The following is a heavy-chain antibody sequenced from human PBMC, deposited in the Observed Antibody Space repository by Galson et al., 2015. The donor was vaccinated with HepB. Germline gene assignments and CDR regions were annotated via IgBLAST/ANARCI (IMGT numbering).Heavy chain of an antibody. V-gene: IGHV3-30*18. CDR2: VSCDGSNK. J-gene: IGHJ4*02. CDR1: GFTFSSYG. Sequence: ALRLCCAACGFTFSSYGMHWVRQAPGPGLGWVAVVSCDGSNKYYADPVKGRFTISRDNSKNTLYLQMNSLRAEDTAVYYCAKADLIVNSALVDYWGQGTLVTVSS. D-gene: IGHD1-26*01. CDR3: AKADLIVNSALVDY.